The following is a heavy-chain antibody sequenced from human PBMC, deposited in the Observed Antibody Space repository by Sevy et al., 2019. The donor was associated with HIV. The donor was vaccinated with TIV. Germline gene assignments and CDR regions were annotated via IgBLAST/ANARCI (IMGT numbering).Heavy chain of an antibody. D-gene: IGHD3-22*01. CDR1: GFTFSSYG. J-gene: IGHJ6*02. Sequence: GGSLRLSCAASGFTFSSYGMHWVRQAPGKGLEWVAFIRYDGSNKYYADSVKGRFTISRDNSKKTLDLQMNSLRVEDTAVYYCAKDGYESSGYSGDYYYYGMDVWGQGTTVTVSS. CDR2: IRYDGSNK. CDR3: AKDGYESSGYSGDYYYYGMDV. V-gene: IGHV3-30*02.